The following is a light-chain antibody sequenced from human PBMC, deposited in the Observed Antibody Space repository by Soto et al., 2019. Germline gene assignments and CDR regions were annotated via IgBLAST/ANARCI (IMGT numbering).Light chain of an antibody. CDR3: CSYAGFAI. J-gene: IGLJ2*01. CDR2: EVN. Sequence: QSALTQPASVSGSPGQSITISCTGTSSNVGSYKLVSWYQQHPGKAPKLMIFEVNKRPSGVSHRFSGSKSGNTASLTISGLQAEDEADYYCCSYAGFAIFGGGTKLTVL. V-gene: IGLV2-23*02. CDR1: SSNVGSYKL.